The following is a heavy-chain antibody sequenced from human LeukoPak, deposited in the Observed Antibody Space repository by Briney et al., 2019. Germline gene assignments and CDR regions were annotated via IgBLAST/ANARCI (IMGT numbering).Heavy chain of an antibody. CDR3: ARSSIIAAAGPYYFDY. D-gene: IGHD6-13*01. V-gene: IGHV1-69*06. J-gene: IGHJ4*02. CDR1: GGTFSSYA. CDR2: IIPIFGTA. Sequence: SVKVSCKASGGTFSSYAISWVRQAPGQGLEWMGGIIPIFGTANYAQKFQGRVTITADKSTTTAYMELSSLRSEDTAVYYCARSSIIAAAGPYYFDYWGQGTLVTVSS.